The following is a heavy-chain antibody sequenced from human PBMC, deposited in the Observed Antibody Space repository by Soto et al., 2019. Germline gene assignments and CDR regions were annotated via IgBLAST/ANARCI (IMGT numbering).Heavy chain of an antibody. CDR3: ARLTLGGYYDITD. Sequence: GGSLRLSCAASGFTFSSYWMSWVRQAPGKGLEWVANIKQDGSEKYYVDSVKGRFTISRDNAKNSLYLQMSSLRAEDTAVYYCARLTLGGYYDITDWGQGTLVTVSS. CDR1: GFTFSSYW. D-gene: IGHD3-9*01. CDR2: IKQDGSEK. J-gene: IGHJ4*02. V-gene: IGHV3-7*05.